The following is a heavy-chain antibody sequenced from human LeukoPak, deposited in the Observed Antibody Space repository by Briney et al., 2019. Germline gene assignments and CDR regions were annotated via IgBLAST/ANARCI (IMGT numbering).Heavy chain of an antibody. CDR2: TNPNSGGT. CDR1: GYTFTGYY. D-gene: IGHD5-18*01. J-gene: IGHJ4*02. CDR3: ARSTAMVTIGDY. Sequence: ASVKVSCKASGYTFTGYYMHWVRQAPGQGLEWMGWTNPNSGGTNYAQKFQGWVTMTRDTSISTAYMELSRLRSDDTAVYYCARSTAMVTIGDYWGQGTLVTVSS. V-gene: IGHV1-2*04.